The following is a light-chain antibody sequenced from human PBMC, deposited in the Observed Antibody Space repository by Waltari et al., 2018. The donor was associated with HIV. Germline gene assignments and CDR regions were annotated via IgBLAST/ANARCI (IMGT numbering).Light chain of an antibody. V-gene: IGLV3-1*01. Sequence: SYVLTQPPAVYVSPGQTASITCSGQKLKNKYVSWYQQKPGQSPMLVIYQHTRRPSGIPERFSGSSSGNTATLTIRATQAVDEGDYYCQAWDSSSVVFGGGTRVTVL. CDR3: QAWDSSSVV. CDR1: KLKNKY. J-gene: IGLJ3*02. CDR2: QHT.